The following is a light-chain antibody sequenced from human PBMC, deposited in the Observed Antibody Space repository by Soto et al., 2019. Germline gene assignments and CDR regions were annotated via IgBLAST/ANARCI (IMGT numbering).Light chain of an antibody. CDR2: GNS. CDR3: QSYDSSLSAL. CDR1: SSNIGAGYD. Sequence: QLVLTQPPSVSGAPGQRVTISCTRSSSNIGAGYDVHWYQQLPGTAPKLLIYGNSNRPSGVPDRFSGSKSGTSASLAITGLQAEDEADYYCQSYDSSLSALFGGGTKLTVL. J-gene: IGLJ3*02. V-gene: IGLV1-40*01.